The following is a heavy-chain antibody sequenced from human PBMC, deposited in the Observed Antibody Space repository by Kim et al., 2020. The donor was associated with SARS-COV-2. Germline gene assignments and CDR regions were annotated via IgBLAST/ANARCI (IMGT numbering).Heavy chain of an antibody. V-gene: IGHV4-34*01. CDR2: HSGST. Sequence: HSGSTNYNPSLKSRVTISVDTSKNQFSLKLSSVTAADTAVYYCARVTRGYWGQGTLVTVSS. J-gene: IGHJ4*02. CDR3: ARVTRGY.